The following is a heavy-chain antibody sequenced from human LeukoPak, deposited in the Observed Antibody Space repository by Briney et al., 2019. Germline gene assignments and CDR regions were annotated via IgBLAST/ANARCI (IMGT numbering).Heavy chain of an antibody. J-gene: IGHJ4*02. CDR1: GGTFSSYA. CDR2: IIPIFGTA. CDR3: ARVPKRDGYNYYFDY. D-gene: IGHD5-24*01. V-gene: IGHV1-69*06. Sequence: ASVRVSCKASGGTFSSYAISWVRQAPGQGLEWMGGIIPIFGTANYAQKFQGRVTITADKSTSTAYMELSSLRSEDTAVYYCARVPKRDGYNYYFDYWGQGTLVTVSS.